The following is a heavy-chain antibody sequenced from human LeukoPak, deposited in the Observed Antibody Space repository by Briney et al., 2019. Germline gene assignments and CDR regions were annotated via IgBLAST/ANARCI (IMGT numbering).Heavy chain of an antibody. CDR3: ATEYSSSLYSFDY. CDR1: GFTFSNYA. CDR2: LAASFDHT. J-gene: IGHJ4*02. Sequence: GGSLRLSCAASGFTFSNYAMTWVRHVPGKGLEWVSSLAASFDHTYYADAVKGRFTISRDNSKNTLYLQMNSLRAEDTAVYYCATEYSSSLYSFDYWGQGTLVTVSS. D-gene: IGHD6-6*01. V-gene: IGHV3-23*01.